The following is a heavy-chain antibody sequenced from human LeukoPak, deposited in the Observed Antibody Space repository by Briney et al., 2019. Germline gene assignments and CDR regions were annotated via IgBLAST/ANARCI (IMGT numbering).Heavy chain of an antibody. CDR1: GFTFSGYG. J-gene: IGHJ4*02. CDR3: AKDWGYTTMVSYYFDY. Sequence: PGRSLRLSCAASGFTFSGYGMHWVRQAPDKGLEWVVIIWYDGNNKYYADSVKGRFTISRDNSKNTLYLQMNSLRVEDTAVYYCAKDWGYTTMVSYYFDYWGQGALVTVSS. V-gene: IGHV3-33*06. CDR2: IWYDGNNK. D-gene: IGHD5-18*01.